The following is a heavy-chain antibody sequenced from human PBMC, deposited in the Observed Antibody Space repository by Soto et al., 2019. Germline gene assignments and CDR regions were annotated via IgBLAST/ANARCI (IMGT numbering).Heavy chain of an antibody. CDR3: AREMATISLDY. D-gene: IGHD5-12*01. V-gene: IGHV4-39*02. CDR2: IYYSGST. Sequence: SETLSLTCTVSGGSISSSSYYWGWIRQPPGKGLEWIGSIYYSGSTYYNPSLKSRVTISVDTSKNQFSLKLSSVTAADTAVYYCAREMATISLDYWGQGTLVTVSS. J-gene: IGHJ4*02. CDR1: GGSISSSSYY.